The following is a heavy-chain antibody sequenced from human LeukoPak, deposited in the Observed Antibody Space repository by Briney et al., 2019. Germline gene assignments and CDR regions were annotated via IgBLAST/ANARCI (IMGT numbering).Heavy chain of an antibody. CDR2: ISFSGSTI. V-gene: IGHV3-11*04. D-gene: IGHD3-10*02. CDR3: AELGITMIGGV. Sequence: GGSLRLSCAASGFTFSDYYMSWIRQAPGKGLEWVSYISFSGSTIQSADSVKGRFTISRDNAKNSLYLQMNSLRTDDTAVYYCAELGITMIGGVWGKGTTVTVSS. J-gene: IGHJ6*04. CDR1: GFTFSDYY.